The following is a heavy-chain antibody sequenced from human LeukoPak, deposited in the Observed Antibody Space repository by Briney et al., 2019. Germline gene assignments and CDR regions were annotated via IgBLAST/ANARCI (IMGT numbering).Heavy chain of an antibody. V-gene: IGHV3-30*04. CDR1: GFTFSSYA. CDR3: ARDRVQYYGSGSFPDY. Sequence: GGSLRLSCAASGFTFSSYAMHWVRQAPGKGLEWVAVISYDGSNKYYADSVKGRFTISRDNSKNTLYLQMNSLRAEDTAVYYCARDRVQYYGSGSFPDYWGQGTLVTVYS. D-gene: IGHD3-10*01. CDR2: ISYDGSNK. J-gene: IGHJ4*02.